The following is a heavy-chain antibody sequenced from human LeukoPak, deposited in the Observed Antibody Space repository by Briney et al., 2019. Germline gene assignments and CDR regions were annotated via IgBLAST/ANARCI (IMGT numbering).Heavy chain of an antibody. CDR2: IYPGDSDT. Sequence: GESLKISCKGSGYSFTSYWIGWVRQMPGKGLEWMGIIYPGDSDTRYSPSFQGQVTISADKSISTAYLQWSSLKASDTAMYYCARHQVRWNAGIIYFDYWGQGTLVTVSS. CDR3: ARHQVRWNAGIIYFDY. J-gene: IGHJ4*02. V-gene: IGHV5-51*01. D-gene: IGHD1-1*01. CDR1: GYSFTSYW.